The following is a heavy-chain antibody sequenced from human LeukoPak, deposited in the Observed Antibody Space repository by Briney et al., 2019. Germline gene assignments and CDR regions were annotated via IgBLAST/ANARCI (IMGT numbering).Heavy chain of an antibody. Sequence: SETLSLTCTVSGGSVSSGSYYWSWIRQPPGKGLEWTGYIYYSGSTNYNPSLRSRVTISVDTSKNQFSLKLSSVTAADTAVYYCARAAFDFWSGYSTNWFDPWGQGTLVTVSS. D-gene: IGHD3-3*01. CDR2: IYYSGST. J-gene: IGHJ5*02. CDR1: GGSVSSGSYY. V-gene: IGHV4-61*01. CDR3: ARAAFDFWSGYSTNWFDP.